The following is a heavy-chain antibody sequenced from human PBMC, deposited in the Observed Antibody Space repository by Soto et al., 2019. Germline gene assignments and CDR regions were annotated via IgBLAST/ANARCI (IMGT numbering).Heavy chain of an antibody. CDR1: GYSFTNYW. CDR2: IYPGDSDT. CDR3: ARRVTTAYWYFDL. Sequence: LGESLKISCKGSGYSFTNYWIGWVRQMPGKGLEWMGIIYPGDSDTRYNPSFQGQVTISVDKSISTAYLQWRSLKASDTAMYYCARRVTTAYWYFDLWGRGTLVTVSS. D-gene: IGHD4-17*01. V-gene: IGHV5-51*01. J-gene: IGHJ2*01.